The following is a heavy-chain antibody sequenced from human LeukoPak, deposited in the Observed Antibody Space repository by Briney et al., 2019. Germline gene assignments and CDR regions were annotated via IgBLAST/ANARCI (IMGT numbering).Heavy chain of an antibody. D-gene: IGHD6-19*01. Sequence: ASVTVSFTSSGYTFTGYYMHWVRQAPGQGLEWMGWINPNSGGTNYAQKFQGRVTMTRDTSINTAYMELSSLTSDDTAVYYCARVAVVAGTRTSGYYYGSDVWGQGTTVTVSS. V-gene: IGHV1-2*02. CDR1: GYTFTGYY. J-gene: IGHJ6*02. CDR3: ARVAVVAGTRTSGYYYGSDV. CDR2: INPNSGGT.